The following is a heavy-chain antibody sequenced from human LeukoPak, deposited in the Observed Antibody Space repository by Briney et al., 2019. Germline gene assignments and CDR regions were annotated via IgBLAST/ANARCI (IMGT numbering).Heavy chain of an antibody. V-gene: IGHV3-66*01. J-gene: IGHJ4*02. CDR1: GFTVSNNY. D-gene: IGHD4-17*01. CDR2: IYSGGST. CDR3: ARDPYGDYVGFDY. Sequence: GGSLRLSCAASGFTVSNNYMTWVRQAPGKGLEWVSLIYSGGSTYYADSVKGRFTISRDNAKNSLYLQMNSLRAEDTAVYYCARDPYGDYVGFDYWGQGTLVTVSS.